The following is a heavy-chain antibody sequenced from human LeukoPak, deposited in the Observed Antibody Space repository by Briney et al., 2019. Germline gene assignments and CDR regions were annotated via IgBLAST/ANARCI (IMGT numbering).Heavy chain of an antibody. Sequence: PSETLSLTCTVSGGSISSSSYYWGWIRQPPGKGLEWIGSIYYSGSTYYNPSLKSRVSMSRDTAKNQFSLNLSSVTAADTAVYYCARVGVTADFDYWGQGTLVTVSS. CDR3: ARVGVTADFDY. V-gene: IGHV4-39*07. CDR1: GGSISSSSYY. D-gene: IGHD1-26*01. J-gene: IGHJ4*02. CDR2: IYYSGST.